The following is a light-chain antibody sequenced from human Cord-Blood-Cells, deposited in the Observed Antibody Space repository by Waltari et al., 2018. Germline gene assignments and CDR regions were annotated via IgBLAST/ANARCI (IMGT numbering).Light chain of an antibody. CDR1: QSVSSSY. V-gene: IGKV3-20*01. CDR3: QQYGSSWT. CDR2: GAS. J-gene: IGKJ1*01. Sequence: EIVLTQSPGTLSLSPGERATLSCRASQSVSSSYFAWYQWEPGPAPRHLIYGASSRATGIPDRFSGSGSGTDFTLTISRLEPEDFAVYYCQQYGSSWTFGQGTKVEIK.